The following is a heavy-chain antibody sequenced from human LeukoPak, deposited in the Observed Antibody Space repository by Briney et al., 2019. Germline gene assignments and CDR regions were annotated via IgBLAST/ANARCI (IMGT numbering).Heavy chain of an antibody. Sequence: PGGSLRLSCAASGFTFRNYAMHWVCQAPGKGVEWLAYISSTGTTTYYAASVKGRLTVSRDNANNSLFLQMDSLRDGDTAVYYCARRGGQLWLENWGHGNLVTVSS. CDR3: ARRGGQLWLEN. J-gene: IGHJ4*01. CDR2: ISSTGTTT. D-gene: IGHD5-18*01. CDR1: GFTFRNYA. V-gene: IGHV3-48*02.